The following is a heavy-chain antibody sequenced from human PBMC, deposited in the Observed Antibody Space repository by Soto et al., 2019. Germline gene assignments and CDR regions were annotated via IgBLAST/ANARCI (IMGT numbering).Heavy chain of an antibody. V-gene: IGHV3-7*05. CDR3: ASRLHG. CDR1: GFTFSNFF. CDR2: IKPDGSQQ. Sequence: GGSLRLSCAASGFTFSNFFMNWFRQAPGKGLEWVATIKPDGSQQYYVDSVKGRFTISRDNAKNSAFLQMRSLGVEDTAMYYCASRLHGWGQGTMVTVSS. J-gene: IGHJ3*01.